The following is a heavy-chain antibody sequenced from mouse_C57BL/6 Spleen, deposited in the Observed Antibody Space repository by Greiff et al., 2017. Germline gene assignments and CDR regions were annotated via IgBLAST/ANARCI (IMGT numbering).Heavy chain of an antibody. CDR2: ISSGSSTI. J-gene: IGHJ4*01. V-gene: IGHV5-17*01. Sequence: EVKLMESGGGLVKPGGSLKLSCAASGFTFSDYGMHWVRQAPEKGLEWVAYISSGSSTIYYADTVKGRFTISRDNAKNTLFLQMTSLRSEDTARYYCARHDHYAMDYWGQGTSVTVSS. CDR1: GFTFSDYG. D-gene: IGHD2-3*01. CDR3: ARHDHYAMDY.